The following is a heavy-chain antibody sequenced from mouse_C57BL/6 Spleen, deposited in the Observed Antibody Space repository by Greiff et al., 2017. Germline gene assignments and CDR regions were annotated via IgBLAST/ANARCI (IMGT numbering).Heavy chain of an antibody. V-gene: IGHV1-80*01. CDR1: GYAFSSYW. J-gene: IGHJ4*01. D-gene: IGHD3-1*01. Sequence: VQLQQSGAELVKPGASVKISCKASGYAFSSYWMNWVKQRPGKGLEWIGQIYPGDGDTNYNGKFKGKATLTADKTSSTAYMQLSSLTSEASAVYFCARSGPSIPGAMDYWGQGTSVTVSS. CDR2: IYPGDGDT. CDR3: ARSGPSIPGAMDY.